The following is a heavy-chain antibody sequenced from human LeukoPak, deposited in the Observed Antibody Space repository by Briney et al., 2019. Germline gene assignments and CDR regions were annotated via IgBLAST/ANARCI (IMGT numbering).Heavy chain of an antibody. CDR1: GFTFSSYS. D-gene: IGHD6-13*01. J-gene: IGHJ4*02. V-gene: IGHV3-21*01. CDR2: ISSSSSYI. Sequence: GGSLRLSCAASGFTFSSYSMNWVRQAPGKGLEWVSSISSSSSYIYYADSVKGRFTISRDNAKNSLYLQMNSLRAEDTAVYYCARELVAAAGPSIDYWGQGTLVTVSS. CDR3: ARELVAAAGPSIDY.